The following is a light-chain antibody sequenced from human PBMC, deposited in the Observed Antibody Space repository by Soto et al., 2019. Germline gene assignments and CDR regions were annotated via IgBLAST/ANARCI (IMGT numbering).Light chain of an antibody. V-gene: IGLV7-43*01. J-gene: IGLJ3*02. CDR3: LLYDGAAVV. CDR2: STT. CDR1: TAPVTSDYY. Sequence: QAVVPQENSLTVSPGGTVTLTCSSSTAPVTSDYYPNWFQQKPGQAPRELIYSTTKKHSWTPARVSGSLLWVKAALTLSGVQPEDEADYYCLLYDGAAVVFGGGTKLPV.